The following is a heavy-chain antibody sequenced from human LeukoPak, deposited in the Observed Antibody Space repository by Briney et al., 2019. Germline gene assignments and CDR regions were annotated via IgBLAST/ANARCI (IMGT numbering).Heavy chain of an antibody. D-gene: IGHD3-10*01. CDR1: GGSISSYY. Sequence: SETLSLTCTVSGGSISSYYWSWIRQPPGKGLEWIGYIYYSGSTNYNPSLKSRATISVDTSKNQFSLKLSSVTAADTAVYYCARGDYYGSGATGGYYFDYWGQGTLVTVSS. J-gene: IGHJ4*02. CDR2: IYYSGST. CDR3: ARGDYYGSGATGGYYFDY. V-gene: IGHV4-59*01.